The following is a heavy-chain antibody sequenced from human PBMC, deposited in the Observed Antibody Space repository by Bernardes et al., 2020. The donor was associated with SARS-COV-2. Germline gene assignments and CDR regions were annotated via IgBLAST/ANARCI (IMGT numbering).Heavy chain of an antibody. J-gene: IGHJ4*02. CDR1: GFTFSSYA. Sequence: GGSLRLSCAASGFTFSSYAMHWVRQAPGKGLEWVAVISYDGSNKYYADSVKGRFTISRDNSKNTLYLQMNSLRAEDTAVYYCARDEVNLGYFDYWGQGTLVTVSS. CDR2: ISYDGSNK. CDR3: ARDEVNLGYFDY. V-gene: IGHV3-30-3*01.